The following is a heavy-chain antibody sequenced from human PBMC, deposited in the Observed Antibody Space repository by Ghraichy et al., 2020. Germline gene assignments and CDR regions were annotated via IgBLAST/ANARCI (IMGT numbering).Heavy chain of an antibody. V-gene: IGHV3-74*01. CDR3: ARDSYYDFWSGYSAGGFDP. J-gene: IGHJ5*02. Sequence: GESLRLSCAASGFTFSRYWMHWVRQAPGKGLVWVSRINSDGSSTSYADSVKGRFTISRDNAKNTLYLQMNSLRAEDTAVYYCARDSYYDFWSGYSAGGFDPWGQGTLVTVSS. CDR2: INSDGSST. D-gene: IGHD3-3*01. CDR1: GFTFSRYW.